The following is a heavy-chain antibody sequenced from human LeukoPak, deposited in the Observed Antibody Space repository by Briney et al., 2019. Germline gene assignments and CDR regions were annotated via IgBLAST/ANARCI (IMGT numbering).Heavy chain of an antibody. Sequence: PGGSLRLSCAASGFTFSSYWMSWVRQAPGKGLEWVANIKQDGSEKYYVDSVKGRFTISRDNAKNSLYLQMNSLRAEDTAVYYCARAGQLWSQYYFDYWGQGTLVTVSS. CDR1: GFTFSSYW. V-gene: IGHV3-7*01. CDR2: IKQDGSEK. D-gene: IGHD5-18*01. J-gene: IGHJ4*02. CDR3: ARAGQLWSQYYFDY.